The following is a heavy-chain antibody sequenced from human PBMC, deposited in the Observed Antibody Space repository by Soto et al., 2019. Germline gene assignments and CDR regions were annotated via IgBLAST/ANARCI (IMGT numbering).Heavy chain of an antibody. J-gene: IGHJ4*02. CDR3: ARGACSGGSCGPFDY. CDR2: IIPILGIA. Sequence: QVQLVQSGAEVQKPGSSVKVSCKASGGTFSSYTISWVRQAPGQGLEWMGRIIPILGIANYAQKFQGRVTITADKSTSTAYMELSSLRSEDTAVYYCARGACSGGSCGPFDYWGQGTLVTVSS. D-gene: IGHD2-15*01. V-gene: IGHV1-69*02. CDR1: GGTFSSYT.